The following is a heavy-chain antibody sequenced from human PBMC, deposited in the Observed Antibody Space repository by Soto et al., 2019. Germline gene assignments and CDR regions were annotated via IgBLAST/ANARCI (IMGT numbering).Heavy chain of an antibody. Sequence: PGESLKISRKGFGYSFTSYRNHWVRQMAGKGLEWMGRIDPSDSYTNYSPSFQGHVTISADKSISTAYLQWSSLKASDTAMYYCARLQAAAGDNDLTFDYWGQGTLVTVSS. V-gene: IGHV5-10-1*01. CDR1: GYSFTSYR. CDR3: ARLQAAAGDNDLTFDY. D-gene: IGHD6-13*01. CDR2: IDPSDSYT. J-gene: IGHJ4*02.